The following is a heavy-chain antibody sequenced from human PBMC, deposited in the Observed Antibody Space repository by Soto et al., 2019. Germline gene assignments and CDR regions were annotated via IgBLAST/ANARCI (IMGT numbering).Heavy chain of an antibody. CDR3: TREDSIAVVNWFDP. CDR1: GFTFGDYA. Sequence: GGSLRLSCTASGFTFGDYAMSWFRQAPGKGLEWVGFIRSKAYGGTTEYAASVKGRFTISRDDSKSIAYLQMNSLKTEDTAVYHCTREDSIAVVNWFDPWGQGTLVTVSS. V-gene: IGHV3-49*03. D-gene: IGHD6-19*01. CDR2: IRSKAYGGTT. J-gene: IGHJ5*02.